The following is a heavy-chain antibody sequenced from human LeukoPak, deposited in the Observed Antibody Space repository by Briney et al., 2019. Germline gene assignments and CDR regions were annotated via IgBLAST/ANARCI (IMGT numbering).Heavy chain of an antibody. D-gene: IGHD5-24*01. CDR2: IKDDGRQK. CDR1: GFTFSRYW. J-gene: IGHJ4*02. CDR3: ARDASRGFDT. Sequence: GGSLRLSCAPSGFTFSRYWMTWVRQTPGKGLEWVASIKDDGRQKYYVDSVKGRFTVSRDNAKNSAYLQMDSLRVEDTALYYCARDASRGFDTWGQGTPVTVSS. V-gene: IGHV3-7*01.